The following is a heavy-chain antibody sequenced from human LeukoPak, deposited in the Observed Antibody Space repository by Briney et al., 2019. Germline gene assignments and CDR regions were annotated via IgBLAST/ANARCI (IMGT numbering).Heavy chain of an antibody. CDR3: ARSGDYGWFDP. J-gene: IGHJ5*02. V-gene: IGHV4-30-2*01. D-gene: IGHD4-17*01. Sequence: PSETLSLTCAVSGGSISSDDYSWGWIRQPPGKGLEWIGYIYHSGSTCYNPSLKSRVTISVDRSKNQFSLKLSSVTAADTAVYYCARSGDYGWFDPWGQGTLVTVSS. CDR1: GGSISSDDYS. CDR2: IYHSGST.